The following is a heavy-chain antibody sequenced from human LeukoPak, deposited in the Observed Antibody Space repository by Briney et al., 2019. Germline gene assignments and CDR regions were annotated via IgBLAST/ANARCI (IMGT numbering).Heavy chain of an antibody. J-gene: IGHJ6*02. CDR1: GFTFSSYS. CDR2: ISSSSSYI. Sequence: GGSLRLSCAASGFTFSSYSMNWVRQAAGKGLEWVSSISSSSSYIYYADSVKGRFTISRDNAKNSLYLQMNSLRTEDTAVYYCARVFDIPTSYYGMDVWGQGTTVTVSS. D-gene: IGHD3-10*02. CDR3: ARVFDIPTSYYGMDV. V-gene: IGHV3-21*01.